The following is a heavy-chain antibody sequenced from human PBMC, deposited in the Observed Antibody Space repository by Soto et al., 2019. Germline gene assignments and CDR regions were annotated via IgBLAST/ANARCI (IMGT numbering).Heavy chain of an antibody. CDR2: ISAYNGNT. Sequence: QVQLVQSGAEVKKPGASVKVSCKASGYTFSSYAISWVRQAPGPGLEWMGWISAYNGNTNYAQKLQGRVTMTTDTTTSTAYTEQMSLRSDDTAVYYSARDGPPSDYWCQGTLVTVSS. V-gene: IGHV1-18*01. J-gene: IGHJ4*02. CDR3: ARDGPPSDY. CDR1: GYTFSSYA.